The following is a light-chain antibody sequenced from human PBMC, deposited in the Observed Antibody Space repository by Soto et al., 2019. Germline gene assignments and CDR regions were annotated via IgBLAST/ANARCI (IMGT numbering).Light chain of an antibody. J-gene: IGKJ3*01. CDR1: LGINNY. CDR2: AAS. V-gene: IGKV1-27*01. CDR3: QKLYNAVFT. Sequence: DFQMTQSPSSLSASVGDSVTITCRASLGINNYLAWYQQRPGNAPKLLIYAASTLQSGVPSRFSGSGSGTDFTLTINSLQPADAATYYCQKLYNAVFTFGPGTKVHIK.